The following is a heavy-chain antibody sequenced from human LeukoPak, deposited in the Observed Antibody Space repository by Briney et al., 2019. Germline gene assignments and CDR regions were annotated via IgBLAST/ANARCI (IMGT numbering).Heavy chain of an antibody. CDR3: ARGPKYCSGGSCYWDDYYYYYMDV. CDR1: GGSISSYY. J-gene: IGHJ6*03. CDR2: IYTSGST. D-gene: IGHD2-15*01. Sequence: KPSETLSLTCTVSGGSISSYYRSWIRQPAGKGLEWIGRIYTSGSTNYNPSLKSRVTMSVDTSKNQFSLKLSSVTAADTAVYYCARGPKYCSGGSCYWDDYYYYYMDVWGKGTTVTVSS. V-gene: IGHV4-4*07.